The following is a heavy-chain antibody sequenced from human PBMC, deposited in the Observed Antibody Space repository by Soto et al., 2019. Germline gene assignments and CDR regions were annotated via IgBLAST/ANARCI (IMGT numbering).Heavy chain of an antibody. CDR2: IYYSGST. V-gene: IGHV4-59*01. J-gene: IGHJ3*02. CDR3: ARGQGAFDI. Sequence: PSETLSLTCTFSVGSIISYYWSWTRQPPGKGLEWIGYIYYSGSTNYNPSLKSRVTISVDTSKNQFSLKLSSVTAADTAVYYCARGQGAFDIWGQGTMVTVSS. CDR1: VGSIISYY.